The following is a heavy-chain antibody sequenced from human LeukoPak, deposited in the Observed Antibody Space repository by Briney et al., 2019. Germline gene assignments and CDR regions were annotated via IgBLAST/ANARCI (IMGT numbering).Heavy chain of an antibody. CDR2: INPNSGGT. V-gene: IGHV1-2*02. D-gene: IGHD1-20*01. Sequence: ASVKVSCKASGYTFTGYYMHWVRQAPGQGLEWMGWINPNSGGTNYAQKFQGRVTMTRDTSISTAYMELSRLRSDDTAVYYCARGNIAGTKGPYYYYYGMDAWGQGTTVTVSS. CDR1: GYTFTGYY. J-gene: IGHJ6*02. CDR3: ARGNIAGTKGPYYYYYGMDA.